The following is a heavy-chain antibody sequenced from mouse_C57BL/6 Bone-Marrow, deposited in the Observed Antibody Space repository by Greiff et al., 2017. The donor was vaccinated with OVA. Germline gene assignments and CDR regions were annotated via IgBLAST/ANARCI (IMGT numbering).Heavy chain of an antibody. Sequence: VQLQQPGAELVKPGASVKLSCKASGYTFTSYWMHWVKQRPGQGLEWIGEIYPRSGNTYYNEKFKGKATLTADKSSSTAYMELRSLTSEDSAVYFCARCYYGSSPYWYFDVWGTGTTVTVSS. CDR1: GYTFTSYW. CDR2: IYPRSGNT. CDR3: ARCYYGSSPYWYFDV. V-gene: IGHV1-64*01. J-gene: IGHJ1*03. D-gene: IGHD1-1*01.